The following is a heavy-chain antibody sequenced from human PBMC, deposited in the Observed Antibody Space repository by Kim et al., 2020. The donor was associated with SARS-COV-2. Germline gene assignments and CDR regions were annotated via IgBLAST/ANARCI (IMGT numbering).Heavy chain of an antibody. CDR2: ISSSSYI. CDR3: AREEHYYGMDV. J-gene: IGHJ6*02. Sequence: GGSLRLSCAASGFTFSSYSMNWVRQAPGKGLEWVSSISSSSYIYYADSVKGRFTISRDNAKNSLYLQMNSLRAEDTAVYYCAREEHYYGMDVWGQGTTVTVSS. V-gene: IGHV3-21*01. CDR1: GFTFSSYS. D-gene: IGHD1-26*01.